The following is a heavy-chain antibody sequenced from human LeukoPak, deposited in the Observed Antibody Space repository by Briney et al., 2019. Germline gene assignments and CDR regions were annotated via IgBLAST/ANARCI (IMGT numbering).Heavy chain of an antibody. CDR3: ARDPSYRGFDAFDI. CDR2: ISSSSRYI. CDR1: GFTFSSYS. J-gene: IGHJ3*02. V-gene: IGHV3-21*01. Sequence: GGSLRLSCAASGFTFSSYSMNWVRQAPGKGLEWVSCISSSSRYIYYADSVKGRFTISRDNAKNSLYLQMNYLRAEDTAVYYCARDPSYRGFDAFDIWGQGTMVTVSS. D-gene: IGHD1-26*01.